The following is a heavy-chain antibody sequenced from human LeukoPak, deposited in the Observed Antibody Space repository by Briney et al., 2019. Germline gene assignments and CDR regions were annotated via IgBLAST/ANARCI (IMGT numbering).Heavy chain of an antibody. J-gene: IGHJ4*02. CDR2: FDPEDGET. Sequence: ASVKVSCKVSGYTLTELSMHWVRQAPGKGLEWMGGFDPEDGETIYAQKFQGRVTMTRDTSTSTVYMELSSLRSEDTAVYYCARDRDYDFWSGYYTWGQGTLVTVSS. CDR1: GYTLTELS. CDR3: ARDRDYDFWSGYYT. D-gene: IGHD3-3*01. V-gene: IGHV1-24*01.